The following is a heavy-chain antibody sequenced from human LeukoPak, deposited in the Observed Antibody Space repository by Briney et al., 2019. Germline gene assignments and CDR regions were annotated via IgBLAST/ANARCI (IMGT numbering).Heavy chain of an antibody. J-gene: IGHJ4*02. Sequence: SETLSLTCTVSGGSISSGSHYWSWIRQPAGKGLEWIGRIYTSGSTNYNPSLKSRVTISVDTSKNQFSLKLSSVTAADTAVYYCARVSRGFWSGRVDYWGQGTLVTVSS. CDR3: ARVSRGFWSGRVDY. D-gene: IGHD3-3*01. CDR1: GGSISSGSHY. V-gene: IGHV4-61*02. CDR2: IYTSGST.